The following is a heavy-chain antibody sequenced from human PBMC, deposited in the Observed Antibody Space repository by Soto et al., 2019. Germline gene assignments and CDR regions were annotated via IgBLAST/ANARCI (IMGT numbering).Heavy chain of an antibody. J-gene: IGHJ5*02. Sequence: GGSLRLSCVASGFTFSNYWMSWVRQAPGKGLEWVANIKQDGSEKYYVDSVKGRFTISRDNAKNSLSLQMNSLRGEDTAVYYCAAYSSSGTSRGFDPWGQGTLVTVSS. CDR1: GFTFSNYW. CDR2: IKQDGSEK. CDR3: AAYSSSGTSRGFDP. V-gene: IGHV3-7*01. D-gene: IGHD6-6*01.